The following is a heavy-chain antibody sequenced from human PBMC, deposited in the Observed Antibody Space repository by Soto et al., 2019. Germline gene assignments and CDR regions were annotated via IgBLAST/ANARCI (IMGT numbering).Heavy chain of an antibody. V-gene: IGHV3-23*01. D-gene: IGHD3-10*01. CDR1: GFTFSSYA. Sequence: PGGSLRLSCAASGFTFSSYAMSWVRQAPGKGLEWVSAISGSGGSTYYADSVKGRFTISRDNSKNTLYLQMNSLRAEDTAVYYCEKDLLPRGSKAYYYGSGSSFYDYWGQGTLVTVSS. CDR2: ISGSGGST. CDR3: EKDLLPRGSKAYYYGSGSSFYDY. J-gene: IGHJ4*02.